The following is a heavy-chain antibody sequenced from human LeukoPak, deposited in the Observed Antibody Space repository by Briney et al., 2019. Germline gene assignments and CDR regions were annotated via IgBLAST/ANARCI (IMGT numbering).Heavy chain of an antibody. CDR1: GFTFSSYE. J-gene: IGHJ4*02. V-gene: IGHV3-48*03. Sequence: GGSLRLSCAASGFTFSSYEVNWVRQAPGKGLEWVSYISSSGSTIYYADSVKGRFTISRDNAKNSLYLQMNSLRAEDTAVYYCAKPLSGSGPFDYWGQGTLVTVSS. CDR2: ISSSGSTI. CDR3: AKPLSGSGPFDY. D-gene: IGHD2-15*01.